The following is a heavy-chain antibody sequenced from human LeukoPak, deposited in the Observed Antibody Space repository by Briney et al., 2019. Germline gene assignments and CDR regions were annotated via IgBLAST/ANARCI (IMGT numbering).Heavy chain of an antibody. CDR3: ARRWGGHYYYDY. D-gene: IGHD2-21*02. Sequence: SETLSLTCILSRGSINSYYWSWMRQPPGKGLEWIGDINYSGSTNCNPSLKSRVSISVDTSKDQFSLQLSSVSAADTALYYCARRWGGHYYYDYWGQGALDTVSS. CDR1: RGSINSYY. CDR2: INYSGST. V-gene: IGHV4-59*12. J-gene: IGHJ4*02.